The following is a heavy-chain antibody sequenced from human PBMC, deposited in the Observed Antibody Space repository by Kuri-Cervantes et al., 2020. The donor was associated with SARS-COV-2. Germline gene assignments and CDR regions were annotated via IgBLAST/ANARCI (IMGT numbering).Heavy chain of an antibody. Sequence: GESLKISCAASGFTFSSYAMNWVRQAPGKGLEWVSGISGSGASTYYADSVKGRFTISRDHSKNTVILQMTSLRAEDTAVYYCAKDWSGTSGAGSPVFDYWGQGTLVTVSS. CDR3: AKDWSGTSGAGSPVFDY. CDR2: ISGSGAST. D-gene: IGHD3-10*01. V-gene: IGHV3-23*01. J-gene: IGHJ4*02. CDR1: GFTFSSYA.